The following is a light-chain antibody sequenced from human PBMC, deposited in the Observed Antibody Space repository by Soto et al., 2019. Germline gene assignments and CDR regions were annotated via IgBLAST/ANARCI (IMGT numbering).Light chain of an antibody. Sequence: QSALTQPASVSRSPGQSITISCTGTSSDVGGYNYVSWYQLHPGKAPKLMVHDVSNRPSGVSNRFSGSKSGNTASLTISGLQAEDEADYYCSSYTSSSTVVFGGGTKLTVL. V-gene: IGLV2-14*01. CDR2: DVS. J-gene: IGLJ2*01. CDR1: SSDVGGYNY. CDR3: SSYTSSSTVV.